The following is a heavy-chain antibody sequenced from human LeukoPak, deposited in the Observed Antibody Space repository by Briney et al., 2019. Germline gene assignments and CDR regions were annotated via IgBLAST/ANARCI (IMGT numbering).Heavy chain of an antibody. J-gene: IGHJ4*02. CDR2: IYTSGST. Sequence: SQTLSLTCTVSGGSISSGDYYWSWIRQPAGKGLEWIGRIYTSGSTNYNPSLKSRVTISVDTSKNQFSLKLSSVTAADTAVYYCARINRDGYNYGGGQNDYWGQGTLVTVSS. D-gene: IGHD5-24*01. CDR1: GGSISSGDYY. CDR3: ARINRDGYNYGGGQNDY. V-gene: IGHV4-61*02.